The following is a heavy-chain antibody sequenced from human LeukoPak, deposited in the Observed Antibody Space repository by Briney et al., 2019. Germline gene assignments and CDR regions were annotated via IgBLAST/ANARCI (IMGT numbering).Heavy chain of an antibody. CDR2: ISSSSSTI. CDR3: ARYYGPGTYSLDP. J-gene: IGHJ5*02. V-gene: IGHV3-48*04. Sequence: GGSLRLSCAASGFTFSSYNMNWVRQAPGKGLEWVSFISSSSSTIYYADSVKGRFTISRDNAKSSLYLQMSSLRAEDTAVYYCARYYGPGTYSLDPWGQGTLVTVSS. CDR1: GFTFSSYN. D-gene: IGHD3-10*01.